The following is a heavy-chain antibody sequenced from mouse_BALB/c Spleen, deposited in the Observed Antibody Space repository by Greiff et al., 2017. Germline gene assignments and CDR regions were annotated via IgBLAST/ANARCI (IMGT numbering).Heavy chain of an antibody. CDR2: FIPNNGGT. D-gene: IGHD2-12*01. CDR3: TRGSYYSPMDY. V-gene: IGHV1S81*02. J-gene: IGHJ4*01. Sequence: QVQLQQSGAELVKPWPSVTLSCNASGYTFTSYYMWWVKQRSRRDLQWSGEFIPNNGGTNFNEKFKSKATLTVDKSSSTAYMQLSSLTSEDSAVYYCTRGSYYSPMDYWGQGTSVTVSS. CDR1: GYTFTSYY.